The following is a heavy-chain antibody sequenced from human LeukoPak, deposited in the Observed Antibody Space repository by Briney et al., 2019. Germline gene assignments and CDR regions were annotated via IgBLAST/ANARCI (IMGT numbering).Heavy chain of an antibody. CDR2: IFPVFGTT. D-gene: IGHD3-16*01. Sequence: AVKVSCKASRGTFSTYVISWVRQAPGEGLEWVGGIFPVFGTTNYAQKFHGRVPITTDGSMSTANMELSSLRSEDTAVYYCERCLGESQLVSWFDPWGQGTLVTVSS. CDR3: ERCLGESQLVSWFDP. CDR1: RGTFSTYV. V-gene: IGHV1-69*05. J-gene: IGHJ5*02.